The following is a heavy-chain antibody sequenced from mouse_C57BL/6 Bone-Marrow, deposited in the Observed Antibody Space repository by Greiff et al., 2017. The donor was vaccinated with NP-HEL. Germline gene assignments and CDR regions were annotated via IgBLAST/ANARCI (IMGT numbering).Heavy chain of an antibody. J-gene: IGHJ1*03. V-gene: IGHV1-81*01. Sequence: VQGVESGAELARPGASVKLSCKASGYTFTSYGISWVKQRTGQGLEWIGEIYPRSGNTYYNEKFKGKATLTADKSSSTAFMELRSLTSEDSAVYCCAREGYYSYGYFDVWGTGTTVTVSS. D-gene: IGHD2-3*01. CDR1: GYTFTSYG. CDR3: AREGYYSYGYFDV. CDR2: IYPRSGNT.